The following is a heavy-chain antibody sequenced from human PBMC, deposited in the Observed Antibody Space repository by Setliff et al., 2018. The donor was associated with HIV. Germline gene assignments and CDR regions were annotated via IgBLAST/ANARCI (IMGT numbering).Heavy chain of an antibody. CDR1: GRSISSGGSY. CDR2: IYYSGST. V-gene: IGHV4-31*03. CDR3: ASGWVRQSSKCGGVSGLAPFDY. J-gene: IGHJ4*02. Sequence: SETLSLTCSVSGRSISSGGSYWSWIRQHPGKGLEYIGYIYYSGSTYYSPSLKSRIIMSIDTSKSQFSLRLSSVSAADTAVYYCASGWVRQSSKCGGVSGLAPFDYWGQGTLVTVSS. D-gene: IGHD3-16*01.